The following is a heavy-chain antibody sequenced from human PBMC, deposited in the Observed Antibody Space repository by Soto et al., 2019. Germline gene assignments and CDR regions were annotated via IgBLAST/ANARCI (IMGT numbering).Heavy chain of an antibody. CDR2: ISSSGSTI. CDR1: GFTFSDYY. V-gene: IGHV3-11*01. Sequence: GGSLRLSCAASGFTFSDYYMSWIRQAPGKGLEWVSYISSSGSTIYYADSVKGRFTISRDNAKNSLYLQMNSLRAEDTAVYYCARNYDFWYYDAFDIWGQGTMVTVSS. D-gene: IGHD3-3*01. CDR3: ARNYDFWYYDAFDI. J-gene: IGHJ3*02.